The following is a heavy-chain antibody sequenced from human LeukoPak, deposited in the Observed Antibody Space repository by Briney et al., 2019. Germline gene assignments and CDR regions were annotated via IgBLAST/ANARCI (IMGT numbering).Heavy chain of an antibody. CDR1: GFTFNTYV. Sequence: SGGSLRLSCAASGFTFNTYVMSWVRQTPGKGLQWVSSIKSGGGTDYADSVKGRFTISRDHSQNTLYLQMNSLRAEDTSIYYCTTVRPPPGSGWYGGDDYWGQGTLVTVSS. V-gene: IGHV3-23*01. D-gene: IGHD6-19*01. J-gene: IGHJ4*02. CDR2: IKSGGGT. CDR3: TTVRPPPGSGWYGGDDY.